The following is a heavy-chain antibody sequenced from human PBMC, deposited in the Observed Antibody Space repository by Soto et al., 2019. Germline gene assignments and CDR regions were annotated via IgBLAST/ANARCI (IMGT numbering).Heavy chain of an antibody. CDR2: MNPNSGNT. CDR1: GYTFTSYD. D-gene: IGHD3-22*01. V-gene: IGHV1-8*01. Sequence: ASVKVSCKASGYTFTSYDINLVRQATGQGLEWMGWMNPNSGNTGYAQKFQGRVTMTRNTSISTAYMELSSLRSEDTAVYYCARSYYYDSSGYSSNAFDIWGQGTMVTVSS. CDR3: ARSYYYDSSGYSSNAFDI. J-gene: IGHJ3*02.